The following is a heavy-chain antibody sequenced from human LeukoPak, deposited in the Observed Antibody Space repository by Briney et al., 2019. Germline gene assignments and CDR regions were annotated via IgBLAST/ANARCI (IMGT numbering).Heavy chain of an antibody. V-gene: IGHV3-7*01. CDR1: GFTFSNYW. CDR3: ARDQGYCTSASCRGDAFDV. D-gene: IGHD2-2*01. J-gene: IGHJ3*01. CDR2: IKQEGSEK. Sequence: GGSLRLSCAASGFTFSNYWMSWVRRAPGKGLGWVAKIKQEGSEKYYVDSVKGRFTISRDNAKNSLSLQMNSLRAEGTAVYYCARDQGYCTSASCRGDAFDVWGQGSMISVSS.